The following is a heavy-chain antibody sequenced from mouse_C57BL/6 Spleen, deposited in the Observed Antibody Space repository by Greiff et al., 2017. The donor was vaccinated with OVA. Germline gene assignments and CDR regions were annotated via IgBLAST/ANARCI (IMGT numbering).Heavy chain of an antibody. CDR2: IDPNSGGT. D-gene: IGHD2-4*01. CDR3: ARQIYYDQMYFDV. J-gene: IGHJ1*03. CDR1: GYTFTSYW. V-gene: IGHV1-72*01. Sequence: QVQLKQPGAELVKPGASVKLSCKASGYTFTSYWMHWVKQRPGRGLEWIGRIDPNSGGTKYNEKFKSKATLTVDKPSSTAYMQLSSLTSEDSAVYYCARQIYYDQMYFDVWGTGTTVTVSS.